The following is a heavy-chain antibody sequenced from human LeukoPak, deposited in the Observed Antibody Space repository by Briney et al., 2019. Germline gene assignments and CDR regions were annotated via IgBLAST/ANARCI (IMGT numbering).Heavy chain of an antibody. CDR2: IYYGGST. V-gene: IGHV4-59*12. CDR1: GGSISSYY. Sequence: SETLSLTCTVSGGSISSYYWSWIRQPPGKGLEWIGYIYYGGSTNYNPSLKSRVTISVDTSKNQFSLKLSSVTAADTAVYYCARESGYCSGGSCPNWFDPWGQGTLVTVSS. CDR3: ARESGYCSGGSCPNWFDP. D-gene: IGHD2-15*01. J-gene: IGHJ5*02.